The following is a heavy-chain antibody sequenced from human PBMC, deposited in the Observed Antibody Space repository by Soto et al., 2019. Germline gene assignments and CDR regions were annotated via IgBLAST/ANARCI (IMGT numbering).Heavy chain of an antibody. CDR1: GGTFSSYA. J-gene: IGHJ4*02. Sequence: SVKVSCKASGGTFSSYAISWVRQAPGQGLEWMGGIIPIFGTANYAQKFQGRVTITADKSTSTAYMELSSLRSEDTAVYYCAREGELTGMGDYWGQGTLVTVSS. CDR3: AREGELTGMGDY. CDR2: IIPIFGTA. V-gene: IGHV1-69*06. D-gene: IGHD7-27*01.